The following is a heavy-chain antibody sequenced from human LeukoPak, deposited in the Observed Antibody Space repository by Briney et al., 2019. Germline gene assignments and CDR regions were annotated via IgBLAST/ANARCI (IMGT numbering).Heavy chain of an antibody. Sequence: SETLSLTCTVSGGSISSYYWSWIRQPPGKGLEWIGYIYYSGSTNYNPSLKSRVTISVDTSKNQFSLKLSSVTAADTAVYYCARHAHYYDSSGYYKGAEFDYWGQGTLVTVSS. V-gene: IGHV4-59*08. CDR1: GGSISSYY. CDR3: ARHAHYYDSSGYYKGAEFDY. D-gene: IGHD3-22*01. J-gene: IGHJ4*02. CDR2: IYYSGST.